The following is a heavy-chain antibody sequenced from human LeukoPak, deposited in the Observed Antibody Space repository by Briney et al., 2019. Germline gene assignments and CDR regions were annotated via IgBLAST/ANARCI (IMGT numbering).Heavy chain of an antibody. D-gene: IGHD6-13*01. V-gene: IGHV1-2*02. CDR3: ARESIAAAGKTGFDP. CDR1: GYTFTGYY. Sequence: ASVKVSCKASGYTFTGYYMHWVRQAPGQGLEWMGWINPNSGGTNYAQKFRGRVTMTRDTSISTAYMELSRLRSDDTAVYYCARESIAAAGKTGFDPWGQGTLVTVSS. J-gene: IGHJ5*02. CDR2: INPNSGGT.